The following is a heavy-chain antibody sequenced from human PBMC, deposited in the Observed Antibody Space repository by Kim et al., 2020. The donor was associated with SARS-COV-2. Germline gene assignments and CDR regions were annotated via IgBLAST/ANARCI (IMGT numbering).Heavy chain of an antibody. J-gene: IGHJ4*02. D-gene: IGHD3-3*01. CDR2: IYYSGST. CDR1: GGSISSSSYY. V-gene: IGHV4-39*01. CDR3: ATLSYDFWSGCC. Sequence: SETLSLTCTVSGGSISSSSYYWGWIRQPPGKGLEWIGSIYYSGSTYYNPSLKSRVTISVDTSKNQFSLKLSSVTAADTAVYYCATLSYDFWSGCCWGQGTLVTVSS.